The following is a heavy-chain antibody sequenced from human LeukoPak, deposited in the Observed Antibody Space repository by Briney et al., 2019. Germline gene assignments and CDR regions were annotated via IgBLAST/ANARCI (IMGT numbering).Heavy chain of an antibody. CDR2: IYHSGST. D-gene: IGHD1-26*01. Sequence: SETLSLTRAVSGYSISSGYYWGWIRQSPGKGLEWIGSIYHSGSTYYNPSLKSRVTISVDTSKNHFSLRLSSVTAADTAVYYCARRSGSYRAGAEYFQHWGQGTLVTVSS. V-gene: IGHV4-38-2*01. J-gene: IGHJ1*01. CDR1: GYSISSGYY. CDR3: ARRSGSYRAGAEYFQH.